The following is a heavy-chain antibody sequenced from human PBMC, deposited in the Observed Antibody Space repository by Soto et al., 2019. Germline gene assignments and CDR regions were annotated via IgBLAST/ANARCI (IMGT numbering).Heavy chain of an antibody. D-gene: IGHD6-13*01. J-gene: IGHJ6*02. CDR3: ARLGSSSWYYYYGMDV. CDR2: IDPSDSYT. CDR1: GYSFTSYW. V-gene: IGHV5-10-1*01. Sequence: GESLKISCKGSGYSFTSYWISWVRQMPGKVLEWMGRIDPSDSYTNYSPSFQGHVTISADKSISTAYLQWSSLKASDTAMYYCARLGSSSWYYYYGMDVWGQGTTVNVSS.